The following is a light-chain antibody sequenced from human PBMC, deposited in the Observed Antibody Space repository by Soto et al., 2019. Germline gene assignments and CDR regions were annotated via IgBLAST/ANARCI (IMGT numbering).Light chain of an antibody. CDR2: YDS. V-gene: IGLV3-21*04. CDR1: NVGSKS. J-gene: IGLJ1*01. CDR3: QVWDSSSDHYV. Sequence: SYELTQPPSVSVAPGKTARIPCGGNNVGSKSVHWYQQKPGQAPVLVIYYDSDRPSGSPERFSGSNSGNTATLTISRVEAWDEADYYCQVWDSSSDHYVFGTGTKLTVL.